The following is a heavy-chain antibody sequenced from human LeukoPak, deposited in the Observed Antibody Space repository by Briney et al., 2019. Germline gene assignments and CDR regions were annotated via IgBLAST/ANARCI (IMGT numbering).Heavy chain of an antibody. CDR3: ARESTYCSGGSCYSNYYYMDV. D-gene: IGHD2-15*01. CDR1: GYSFTTYG. CDR2: ISAYNGNT. J-gene: IGHJ6*03. Sequence: ASVKVSCKASGYSFTTYGISWVRQAPGQGLEWMGWISAYNGNTNYAQKLQGRVTMTPDTSTSTAYMELRSLRSDDTAVYYCARESTYCSGGSCYSNYYYMDVWGKGTTVTVSS. V-gene: IGHV1-18*01.